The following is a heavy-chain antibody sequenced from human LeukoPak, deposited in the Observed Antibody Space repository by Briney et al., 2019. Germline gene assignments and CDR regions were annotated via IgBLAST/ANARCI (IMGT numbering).Heavy chain of an antibody. CDR1: GFTFDDYA. J-gene: IGHJ4*02. CDR3: AKGDSYGYAAVGY. V-gene: IGHV3-9*01. Sequence: GRSLRLSCAASGFTFDDYAMHWVRQAPGKGLEWVSGISWNSGSIGYADSVKGRFTISRDNAKNSLYLQMNSLRAEDTASYYCAKGDSYGYAAVGYWGQGTLVTVSS. CDR2: ISWNSGSI. D-gene: IGHD5-18*01.